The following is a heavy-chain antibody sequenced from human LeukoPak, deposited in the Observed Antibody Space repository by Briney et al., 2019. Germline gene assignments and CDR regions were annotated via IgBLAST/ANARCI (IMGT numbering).Heavy chain of an antibody. Sequence: SETLSLTCAVSVASISNYYWSWIRQAPGKGLEWIAYISTGGSTKYNPSLKSRVSISLHASNIRVPLNLNFVPAADTAVYFCASPRSSYRYTFDYWGPGALVTVSS. J-gene: IGHJ4*02. CDR2: ISTGGST. V-gene: IGHV4-4*09. CDR1: VASISNYY. CDR3: ASPRSSYRYTFDY. D-gene: IGHD5-12*01.